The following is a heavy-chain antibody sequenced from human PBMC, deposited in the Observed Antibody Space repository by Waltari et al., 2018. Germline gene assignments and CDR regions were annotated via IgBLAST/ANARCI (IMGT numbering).Heavy chain of an antibody. CDR2: SHVSDKA. V-gene: IGHV3-53*02. J-gene: IGHJ4*02. D-gene: IGHD2-8*01. Sequence: EVQLVETGGGLIQPGGSLRLSCAASEFSVSNNYLAWVRQAPGKGLECVSISHVSDKAYYADSVKGRFTISRDNSKNTLFLQMNSLKVEDTAIYYCACGFSNDGAYLFYWGQGTLVTVSS. CDR3: ACGFSNDGAYLFY. CDR1: EFSVSNNY.